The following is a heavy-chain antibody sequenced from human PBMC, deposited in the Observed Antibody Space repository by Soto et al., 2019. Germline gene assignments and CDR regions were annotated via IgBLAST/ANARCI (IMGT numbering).Heavy chain of an antibody. CDR1: GYTFSSFG. CDR2: VSVYNDDT. CDR3: ARTCRSGGSCYHEY. J-gene: IGHJ4*02. Sequence: ASVKVSCKASGYTFSSFGINWVRQAPGQGLEWVGWVSVYNDDTKYAQNFQGRVSLTTDTSTSTTYMEVGRLRSDDTAVYYCARTCRSGGSCYHEYWGEGTLVTVYS. D-gene: IGHD2-15*01. V-gene: IGHV1-18*01.